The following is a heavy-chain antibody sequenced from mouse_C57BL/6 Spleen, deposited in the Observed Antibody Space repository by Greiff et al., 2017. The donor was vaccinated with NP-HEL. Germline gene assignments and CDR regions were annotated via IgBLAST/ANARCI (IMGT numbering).Heavy chain of an antibody. J-gene: IGHJ1*03. Sequence: EVQLVESGGGLVKPGGSLKLSCAASGFTFSSYAMSWVRQTPEKRLEWVATISDGGSYTYYPDNVKGRFTISRDNAKNNLYLQMSHLKSEDTAMYDCASLTTVVPWYFDVWGTGTTVTVSS. D-gene: IGHD1-1*01. V-gene: IGHV5-4*01. CDR3: ASLTTVVPWYFDV. CDR2: ISDGGSYT. CDR1: GFTFSSYA.